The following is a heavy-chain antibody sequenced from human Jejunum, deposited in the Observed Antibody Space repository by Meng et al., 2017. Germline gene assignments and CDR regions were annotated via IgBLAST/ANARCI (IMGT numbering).Heavy chain of an antibody. J-gene: IGHJ4*02. D-gene: IGHD1-26*01. CDR1: GGSSRGYF. CDR2: FTRGGTT. V-gene: IGHV4-34*02. CDR3: ARHEVDFDN. Sequence: HVQLQQWGAGLLKPSETLSLTCAVYGGSSRGYFWSWIRQAPGEGLEWVGEFTRGGTTNYNQSLKSRVTISADTSKNQFSLTLSSVSAADTAVYYCARHEVDFDNWGQGTLVTVSS.